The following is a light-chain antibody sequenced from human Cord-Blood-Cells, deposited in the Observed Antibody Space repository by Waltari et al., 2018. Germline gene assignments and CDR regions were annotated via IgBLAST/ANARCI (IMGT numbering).Light chain of an antibody. J-gene: IGKJ1*01. CDR1: QSVLYSSNNKNY. V-gene: IGKV4-1*01. Sequence: DIVMTQSPDSPAVSLGERATNKCKSSQSVLYSSNNKNYLAWYQQKPGQPPKLLIYWASTRESGVPDRFSGSGSGTDFTLTISSLQAEDVAVYYCQQYYSTPPTFGQGTKVEIK. CDR3: QQYYSTPPT. CDR2: WAS.